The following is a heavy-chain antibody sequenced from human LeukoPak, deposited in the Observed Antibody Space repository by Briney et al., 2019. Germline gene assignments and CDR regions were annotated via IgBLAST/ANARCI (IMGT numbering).Heavy chain of an antibody. CDR3: ARVVVVVPAGNDAFDI. V-gene: IGHV3-74*01. CDR1: GFSFSSYW. CDR2: INSDGSST. Sequence: GGSLRLSCAASGFSFSSYWMHWVRQAPGKGLVWVSRINSDGSSTSYADSVKGRFTVSRDNAKNTLYLQMNSLRAEDTAVYYCARVVVVVPAGNDAFDIWGQGTMVTVSS. D-gene: IGHD2-2*01. J-gene: IGHJ3*02.